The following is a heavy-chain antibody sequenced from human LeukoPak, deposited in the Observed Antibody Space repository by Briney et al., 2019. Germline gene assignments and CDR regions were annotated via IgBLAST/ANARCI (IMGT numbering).Heavy chain of an antibody. Sequence: SQTLSLTCTVSGGSISSGGYYWSWIRQHPGKGLEWIGYIYYSGSTYYNPSLKSRVTISVDTSKNQFSLKLSSVTAADTAVYYCARAKQQLYSHWDYWGQGTLVTVSS. J-gene: IGHJ4*02. D-gene: IGHD6-13*01. V-gene: IGHV4-31*03. CDR3: ARAKQQLYSHWDY. CDR2: IYYSGST. CDR1: GGSISSGGYY.